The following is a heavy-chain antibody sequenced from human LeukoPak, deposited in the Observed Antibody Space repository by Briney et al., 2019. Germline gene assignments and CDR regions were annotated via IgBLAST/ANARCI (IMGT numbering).Heavy chain of an antibody. V-gene: IGHV1-69*05. CDR1: GGTFSSYA. CDR3: ARDRVAAADAFDI. CDR2: INPIYGTA. Sequence: SVKVSCKASGGTFSSYAISWVRQAPGQGLAWMGRINPIYGTANYAHKFQGRVTITTDESTSTAYMELSRLRSEDTAVYYCARDRVAAADAFDIWGQGTMVTVSS. D-gene: IGHD2-15*01. J-gene: IGHJ3*02.